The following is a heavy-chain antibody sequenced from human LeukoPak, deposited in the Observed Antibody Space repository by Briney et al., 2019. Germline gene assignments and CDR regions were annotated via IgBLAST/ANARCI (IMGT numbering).Heavy chain of an antibody. V-gene: IGHV4-30-4*08. D-gene: IGHD2-2*01. CDR3: ARYCSGTSCPYNWFDP. CDR2: IYYSGST. CDR1: GGSISSGDYY. J-gene: IGHJ5*02. Sequence: SETLSLTCTVSGGSISSGDYYWSWIRQPPGKGLEWIGYIYYSGSTYYNPSLKSRVTISVDTSKNQFSLKLSSVTAADTAVYYCARYCSGTSCPYNWFDPWGQGTLVTVSS.